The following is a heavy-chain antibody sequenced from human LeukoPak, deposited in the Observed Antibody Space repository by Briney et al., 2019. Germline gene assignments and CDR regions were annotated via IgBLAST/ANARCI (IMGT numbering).Heavy chain of an antibody. V-gene: IGHV3-30*02. D-gene: IGHD3-22*01. Sequence: GGSLRLSCAASGFTFSSYGMHWVRQAPGKGLEWVAFIRYDGSNKYYADSVKGRFTISRDNSKNTLYPQMNSLRAEDTAVYYCAKDQIKSRYYDSSGYYLGYWGQGTLVTVSS. CDR1: GFTFSSYG. J-gene: IGHJ4*02. CDR3: AKDQIKSRYYDSSGYYLGY. CDR2: IRYDGSNK.